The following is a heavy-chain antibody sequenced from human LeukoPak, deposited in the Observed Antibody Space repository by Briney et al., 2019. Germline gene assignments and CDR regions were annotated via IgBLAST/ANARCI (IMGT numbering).Heavy chain of an antibody. CDR3: ARGNSYYYYYYYMDV. D-gene: IGHD5-18*01. J-gene: IGHJ6*03. Sequence: SETLSLTCTVSGGSISSSSYYWGWIRQPPGKGLEWIGSIYYSGSTYYNPSLKSRVTISVDTSKNQFSLKLSSVTAADTAVYYCARGNSYYYYYYYMDVWGKGTTVTVSS. V-gene: IGHV4-39*07. CDR1: GGSISSSSYY. CDR2: IYYSGST.